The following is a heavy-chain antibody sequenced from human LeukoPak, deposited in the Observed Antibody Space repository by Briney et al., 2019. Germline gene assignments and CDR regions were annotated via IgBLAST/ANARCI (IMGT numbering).Heavy chain of an antibody. V-gene: IGHV4-59*01. CDR3: ARARAAAGQYYFDY. CDR1: GGSISSYY. D-gene: IGHD6-13*01. Sequence: PSETLSLTCTVSGGSISSYYWSWIRQPPGKGLEWIGYIYYSESTNYNPSLKSRVTISLDTSKNQFSLKLSSMTAADTAVYYCARARAAAGQYYFDYWGQGTLVTVSS. J-gene: IGHJ4*02. CDR2: IYYSEST.